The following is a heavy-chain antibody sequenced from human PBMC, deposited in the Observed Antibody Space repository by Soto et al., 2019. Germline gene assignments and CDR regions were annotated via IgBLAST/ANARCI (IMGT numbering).Heavy chain of an antibody. Sequence: QVQLVQSGAEVKKPGASVKVSCKASGYTFTGYYMHWVRQAPGQGLEWMGWINPNRGDTNYAQKFQGRVTMTRDTYISTAYMELSRLRSDDTAVYYCARDRITMVRGVHGTGWFDPWGQGTLVTVSS. J-gene: IGHJ5*02. V-gene: IGHV1-2*02. CDR2: INPNRGDT. CDR1: GYTFTGYY. D-gene: IGHD3-10*01. CDR3: ARDRITMVRGVHGTGWFDP.